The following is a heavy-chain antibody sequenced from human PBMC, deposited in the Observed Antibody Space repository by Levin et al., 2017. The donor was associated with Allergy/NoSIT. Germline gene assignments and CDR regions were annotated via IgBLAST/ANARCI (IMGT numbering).Heavy chain of an antibody. CDR1: EFSFSSYV. CDR3: ARDGRMWGGGYPYWYFDL. D-gene: IGHD1-26*01. J-gene: IGHJ2*01. Sequence: GGSLRLSCAASEFSFSSYVMNWVRQAPGKGLEWVSSISRSSSYIYYADSVKGRFTISRDDAKNSLYLQMNSLRAEDTAVYYCARDGRMWGGGYPYWYFDLWGRGTLVTFSS. CDR2: ISRSSSYI. V-gene: IGHV3-21*06.